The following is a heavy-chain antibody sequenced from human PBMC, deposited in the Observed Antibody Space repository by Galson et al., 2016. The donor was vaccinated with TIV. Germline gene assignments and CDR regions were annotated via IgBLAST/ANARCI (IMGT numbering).Heavy chain of an antibody. J-gene: IGHJ6*02. Sequence: PALVKPTQTLTLTCTFSGFSLTTSQMCVNWIRQSPGEALEWLARIDWDDDKFYITSLKTRLTISKDTSKNQVVLTMTNMDPMDTGTYYCARGIVKRDSYGLDVWGQGTTVTVPS. CDR3: ARGIVKRDSYGLDV. V-gene: IGHV2-70*17. D-gene: IGHD1-26*01. CDR2: IDWDDDK. CDR1: GFSLTTSQMC.